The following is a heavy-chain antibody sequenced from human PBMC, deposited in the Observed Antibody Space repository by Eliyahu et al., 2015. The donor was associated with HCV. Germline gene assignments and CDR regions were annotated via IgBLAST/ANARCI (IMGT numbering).Heavy chain of an antibody. V-gene: IGHV1-2*02. CDR2: ITPKSGGT. J-gene: IGHJ5*02. D-gene: IGHD2/OR15-2a*01. Sequence: QVQLVQSGAEMTKPGSSVRVSCKASGYTFTDYYFHWVRQAPGQGLEWMGWITPKSGGTNYAQSFQGRITMTRDTSINTAYLELTNLSSDDTAIYYCVRDRVPFANWFDPWGQGTLVTVSS. CDR1: GYTFTDYY. CDR3: VRDRVPFANWFDP.